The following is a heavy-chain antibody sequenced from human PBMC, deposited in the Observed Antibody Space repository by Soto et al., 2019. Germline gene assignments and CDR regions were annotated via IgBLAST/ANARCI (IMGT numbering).Heavy chain of an antibody. CDR3: ARVLFLGVGYYYGMDV. CDR2: INHSGST. J-gene: IGHJ6*02. V-gene: IGHV4-34*01. Sequence: SETLSLTCAVYGGSFSGYYWSWIRQPPGKGLEWIGEINHSGSTNYNPSLKSRVTISVDTSKNQFSLKLSSVTAADTAVYYCARVLFLGVGYYYGMDVWGQGTTVTVYS. CDR1: GGSFSGYY.